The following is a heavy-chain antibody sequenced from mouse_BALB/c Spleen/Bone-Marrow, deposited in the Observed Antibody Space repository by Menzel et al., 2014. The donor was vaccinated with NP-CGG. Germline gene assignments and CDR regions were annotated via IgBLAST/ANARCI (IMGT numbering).Heavy chain of an antibody. J-gene: IGHJ2*01. CDR1: GFTFTDYY. V-gene: IGHV7-3*02. Sequence: EVQRVESGGGLVQPGGSLRLPCATSGFTFTDYYMNWVRQPPGKALEWLAFIRNKAYGYTTEYSASVKGRFTISRDNSQNILYLQMNTLRAEDSATYYCARDMGGLLFDSWGQGTTLSVSS. D-gene: IGHD1-1*01. CDR3: ARDMGGLLFDS. CDR2: IRNKAYGYTT.